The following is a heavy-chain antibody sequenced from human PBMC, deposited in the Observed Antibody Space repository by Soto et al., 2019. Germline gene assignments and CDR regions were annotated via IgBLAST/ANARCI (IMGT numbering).Heavy chain of an antibody. D-gene: IGHD2-8*01. J-gene: IGHJ6*02. Sequence: ASVKVSCQASGYSFTDYRIHWVRQAPGQGLDWLGGINPKSGGTSTAQKFQGWVTMTTDTSISTASMELTRLTSDDTAIYYCARGDSTDCSNGVCSFFYNHDMDVWGQGTTVTVSS. CDR3: ARGDSTDCSNGVCSFFYNHDMDV. CDR1: GYSFTDYR. CDR2: INPKSGGT. V-gene: IGHV1-2*04.